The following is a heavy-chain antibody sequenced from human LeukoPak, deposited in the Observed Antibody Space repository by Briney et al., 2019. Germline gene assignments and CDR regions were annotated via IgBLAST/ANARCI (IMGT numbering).Heavy chain of an antibody. CDR2: INHSGST. J-gene: IGHJ4*02. Sequence: SETLSLTCAVYGGSFSGYYWSWIRQPPGKGLEWIGEINHSGSTNYNPSLKSRVTISVDTSKNQFSLKLSSVTAADTAVYYCARRTNCTNGVCYIFDYWGQGTLVTVSS. D-gene: IGHD2-8*01. CDR1: GGSFSGYY. CDR3: ARRTNCTNGVCYIFDY. V-gene: IGHV4-34*01.